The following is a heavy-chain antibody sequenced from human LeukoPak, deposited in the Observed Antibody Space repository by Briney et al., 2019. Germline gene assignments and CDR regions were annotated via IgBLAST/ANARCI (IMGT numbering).Heavy chain of an antibody. CDR2: ISASGGST. V-gene: IGHV3-23*01. J-gene: IGHJ4*02. CDR1: GFTFSSYA. Sequence: GGSLRLSCAASGFTFSSYAMSWVRQAPGKGLEWVSAISASGGSTYYADSVKGRFTISRDNSKNTLYLQMNSLRAEDTAVYYCAKVFVRYQEADYWGQGTLVTVSS. D-gene: IGHD1-26*01. CDR3: AKVFVRYQEADY.